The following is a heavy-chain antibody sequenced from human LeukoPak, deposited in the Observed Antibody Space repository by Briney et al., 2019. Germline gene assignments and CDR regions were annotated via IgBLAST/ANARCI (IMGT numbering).Heavy chain of an antibody. CDR3: ARDDYGDYPYYFDD. CDR1: GYTFTSYG. J-gene: IGHJ4*02. V-gene: IGHV1-18*01. D-gene: IGHD4-17*01. Sequence: ASVKVSFEASGYTFTSYGISGVRQAPGQGLEWMGWISAYNGNTNYAQKLQGRVTMTTDTSTSTAYMELRSLRSDDTAVYYCARDDYGDYPYYFDDWGQGTMVTVSS. CDR2: ISAYNGNT.